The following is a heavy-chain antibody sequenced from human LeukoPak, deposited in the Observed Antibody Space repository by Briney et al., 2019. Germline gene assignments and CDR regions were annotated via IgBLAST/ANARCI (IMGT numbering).Heavy chain of an antibody. CDR2: VWHDGSSE. D-gene: IGHD3-3*01. J-gene: IGHJ4*02. CDR3: SRDPGDYY. Sequence: GGSLRLSCAASGFTFSSYGMHWVRQAPGKGLEWVVLVWHDGSSEHYADSVRGRFTISRDNSKNMLYLQMNSLRAEDTAVYYCSRDPGDYYWGQGTLVTVSS. V-gene: IGHV3-33*01. CDR1: GFTFSSYG.